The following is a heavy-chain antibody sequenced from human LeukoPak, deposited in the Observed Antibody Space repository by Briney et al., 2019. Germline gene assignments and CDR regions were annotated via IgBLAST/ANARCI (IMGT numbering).Heavy chain of an antibody. CDR1: GYTFTSYG. J-gene: IGHJ6*04. CDR2: ISAYNGNT. CDR3: ARYPPFYDILTGYLVPSGMDV. Sequence: GASVKVSCKASGYTFTSYGISLVRQAPGQGLEWMGWISAYNGNTNYAQKLQGRVTMTTDTSTSTAYMELRSLRSDDTAVYYCARYPPFYDILTGYLVPSGMDVWGKGTTVTVSS. V-gene: IGHV1-18*04. D-gene: IGHD3-9*01.